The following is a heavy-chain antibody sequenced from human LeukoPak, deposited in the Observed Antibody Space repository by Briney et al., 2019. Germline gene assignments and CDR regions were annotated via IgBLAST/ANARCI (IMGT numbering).Heavy chain of an antibody. CDR2: ISGSGDTT. Sequence: PGGSLRLSCAASGFTFSSYAMNWVRQAPGKGLEWVSFISGSGDTTYYADSVKGRFTISRDSSKNTLYLRMNSLRAEDTAVYYCAKSRGESRGASNYWGQGTLVTVSS. CDR1: GFTFSSYA. D-gene: IGHD1-26*01. J-gene: IGHJ4*02. V-gene: IGHV3-23*01. CDR3: AKSRGESRGASNY.